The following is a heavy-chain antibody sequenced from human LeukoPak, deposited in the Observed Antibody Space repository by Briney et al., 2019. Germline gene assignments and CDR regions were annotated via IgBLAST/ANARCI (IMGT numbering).Heavy chain of an antibody. CDR1: GGSISSGGYY. V-gene: IGHV4-30-2*01. J-gene: IGHJ6*03. D-gene: IGHD6-13*01. CDR3: ARARGSSSWYSDYYYYYYMDV. Sequence: SETLSLTCTVSGGSISSGGYYWSWIRQPPGKGLEWIGYIYHSGSTYYNPSLKSRVTISVDRSKNQFSLKLSSVTAADTAVYYCARARGSSSWYSDYYYYYYMDVWGKGTTVTVSS. CDR2: IYHSGST.